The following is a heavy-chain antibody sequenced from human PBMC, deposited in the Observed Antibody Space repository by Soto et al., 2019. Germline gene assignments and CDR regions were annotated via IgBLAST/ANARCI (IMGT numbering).Heavy chain of an antibody. D-gene: IGHD2-2*01. J-gene: IGHJ6*02. V-gene: IGHV1-69*13. CDR1: GDTFSRYS. CDR2: IIPIFGIA. Sequence: SVKVSCKASGDTFSRYSITWVRQAPGHGLEWIGRIIPIFGIASYAQKFQGRVTITADESTSTAYMELSSLRSDDTAVYYCAREDRDRETGLVRAAISGIDVWGQGTSVTGSS. CDR3: AREDRDRETGLVRAAISGIDV.